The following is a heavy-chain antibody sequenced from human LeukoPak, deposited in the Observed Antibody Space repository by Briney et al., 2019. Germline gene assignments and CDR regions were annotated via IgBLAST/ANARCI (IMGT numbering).Heavy chain of an antibody. Sequence: GGSLRLSCAASGFTFDDYYMTWIRQAPGTGLEWITSISASGGMFFYADSAKGRFTISRDNSKNTLYLQMNSLRAEDTAVYYCAKSIVAVAGTDYWGQGTLVTVSS. D-gene: IGHD6-19*01. CDR1: GFTFDDYY. CDR2: ISASGGMF. J-gene: IGHJ4*02. CDR3: AKSIVAVAGTDY. V-gene: IGHV3-23*01.